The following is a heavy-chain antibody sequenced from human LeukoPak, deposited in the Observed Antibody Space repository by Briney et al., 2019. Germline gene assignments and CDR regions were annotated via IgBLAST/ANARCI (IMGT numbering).Heavy chain of an antibody. CDR1: GGSISSSSYY. Sequence: SETLSLTCTVSGGSISSSSYYWVWIRQPPGKGLEWIGSIYNSGSTYYNPSLQSRATISVDTSKNQFSLKLSSVTAADTAVYYCARLIGGSYSFDYWGQGTLVTVSS. CDR3: ARLIGGSYSFDY. CDR2: IYNSGST. D-gene: IGHD1-26*01. V-gene: IGHV4-39*01. J-gene: IGHJ4*02.